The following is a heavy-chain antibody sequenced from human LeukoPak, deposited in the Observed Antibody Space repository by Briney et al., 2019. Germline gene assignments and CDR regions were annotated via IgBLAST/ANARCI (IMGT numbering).Heavy chain of an antibody. CDR3: ASGGLLELRRYYYYGMDV. CDR1: GFTFSSYA. J-gene: IGHJ6*02. D-gene: IGHD1-7*01. CDR2: ISGSGGST. Sequence: PGGSLRLSCAASGFTFSSYAMSWVRQAPGKGLEWVSAISGSGGSTYYADSVKGRFTISRDNAKNSLYLQMNSLRAEDTAVYYCASGGLLELRRYYYYGMDVWGQGTTVTVSS. V-gene: IGHV3-23*01.